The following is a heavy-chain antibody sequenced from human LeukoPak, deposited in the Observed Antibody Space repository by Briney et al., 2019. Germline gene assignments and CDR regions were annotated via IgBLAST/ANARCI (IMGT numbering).Heavy chain of an antibody. CDR3: ARELWCNGGNCYLNTFDI. CDR1: GYTFTTYA. V-gene: IGHV1-18*01. Sequence: EASVKVSCKTSGYTFTTYAIIWVRQAPGQGLEWMAYISPYNGKIRSAQKIQGRVTVTTDTSTSTAYMELRSLRADDTAVYHCARELWCNGGNCYLNTFDIWGQGTMVTVSS. J-gene: IGHJ3*02. D-gene: IGHD2-15*01. CDR2: ISPYNGKI.